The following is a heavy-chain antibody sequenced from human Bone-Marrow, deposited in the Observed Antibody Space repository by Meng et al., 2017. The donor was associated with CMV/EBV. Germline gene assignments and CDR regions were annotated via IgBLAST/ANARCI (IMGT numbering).Heavy chain of an antibody. V-gene: IGHV3-15*01. Sequence: DSGFSYTNGGMSWVRRAPGKGLEWVGRIKSKADGGTADYAAPVKGRFTISRDDSENTLYLQMSSLKTEDTAVYHCTTGGGGDCYPDYWGQGTLVTVSS. CDR1: GFSYTNGG. D-gene: IGHD2-21*02. CDR3: TTGGGGDCYPDY. J-gene: IGHJ4*02. CDR2: IKSKADGGTA.